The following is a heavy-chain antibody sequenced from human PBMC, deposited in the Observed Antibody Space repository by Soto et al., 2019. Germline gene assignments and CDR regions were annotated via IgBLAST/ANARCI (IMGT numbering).Heavy chain of an antibody. J-gene: IGHJ4*02. D-gene: IGHD3-9*01. CDR1: GGSISSSSYY. CDR3: ARHPDILTGYYNY. V-gene: IGHV4-39*01. CDR2: IYYSGST. Sequence: SETLSLTCTVSGGSISSSSYYWGWIRQPPGKGLEWIGSIYYSGSTYYNPSLKSRVTISVDTSKNQFSLKLSSVTAADTAVYYCARHPDILTGYYNYWGQGTLVTVSS.